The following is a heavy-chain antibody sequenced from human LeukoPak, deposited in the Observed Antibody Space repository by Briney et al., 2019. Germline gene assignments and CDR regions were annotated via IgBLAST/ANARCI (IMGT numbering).Heavy chain of an antibody. Sequence: SETLSLTCSVSGGSISSSSYYWGWIRQPPGKGLEWIGSIYYSGSTYYNPSLKSQVTISVDTSKNRFSLKLTSVTAADTAVYFCARDKREYYYDSSGAYGMDVWGQGTTVTVSS. CDR3: ARDKREYYYDSSGAYGMDV. D-gene: IGHD3-22*01. CDR2: IYYSGST. CDR1: GGSISSSSYY. J-gene: IGHJ6*02. V-gene: IGHV4-39*02.